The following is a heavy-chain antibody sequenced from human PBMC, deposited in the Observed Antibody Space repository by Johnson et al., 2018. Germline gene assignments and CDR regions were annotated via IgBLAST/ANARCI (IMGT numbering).Heavy chain of an antibody. J-gene: IGHJ1*01. CDR3: AREEGIAAAGLLQH. V-gene: IGHV3-30*03. CDR2: ISYDGSNK. Sequence: QVQLVQSGGGVVQPGRSLRLSCAASGFTFDDYAMHWVRQAPGKGLEWVAVISYDGSNKYYADSVKGRFTISRDNSKNTLYLQMNSLRAEDTAVYYCAREEGIAAAGLLQHWGQGTLVTVSS. CDR1: GFTFDDYA. D-gene: IGHD6-13*01.